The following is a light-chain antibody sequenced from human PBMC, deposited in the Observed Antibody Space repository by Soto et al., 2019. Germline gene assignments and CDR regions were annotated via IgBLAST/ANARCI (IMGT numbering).Light chain of an antibody. CDR3: QQYNNWPTT. V-gene: IGKV3-15*01. Sequence: EIVMTQSPATLSVSPGGRCTLSCMASQSVSSNLAWYQQKAGQAPRLLXYGASTRATGIPDRFSGSGSGTEFTLTISSLKYEDFAVYYCQQYNNWPTTFGQGTRWIS. CDR1: QSVSSN. J-gene: IGKJ1*01. CDR2: GAS.